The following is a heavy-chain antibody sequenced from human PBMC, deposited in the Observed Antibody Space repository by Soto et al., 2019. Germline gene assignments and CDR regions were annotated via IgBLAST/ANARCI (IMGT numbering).Heavy chain of an antibody. J-gene: IGHJ4*02. Sequence: QVELVQSGTELKKHGASIKVSCKASGYSFATSGLSCVRQAHGQGLEWMVWISVYNGNTNYDQNLQDRVTMTTDTSTNTAYLEVRTLRTADTAVYYCARAGQCYDASGYANWGQGTMVTVSS. D-gene: IGHD3-22*01. CDR1: GYSFATSG. V-gene: IGHV1-18*01. CDR2: ISVYNGNT. CDR3: ARAGQCYDASGYAN.